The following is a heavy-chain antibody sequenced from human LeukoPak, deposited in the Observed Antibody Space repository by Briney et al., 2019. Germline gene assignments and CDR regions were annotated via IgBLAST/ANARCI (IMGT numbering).Heavy chain of an antibody. V-gene: IGHV4-61*02. CDR2: IYTSGST. CDR3: ARQVDVATIDNYYFDY. J-gene: IGHJ4*02. Sequence: SQTLSLTCTVSGGSITSANFYWSWIRQPAGKGLEWIGRIYTSGSTSYNPSLESRFIISVDTSKNQFSLNLNSVTAADTAVYYCARQVDVATIDNYYFDYWGQGTLVTVSS. CDR1: GGSITSANFY. D-gene: IGHD5-12*01.